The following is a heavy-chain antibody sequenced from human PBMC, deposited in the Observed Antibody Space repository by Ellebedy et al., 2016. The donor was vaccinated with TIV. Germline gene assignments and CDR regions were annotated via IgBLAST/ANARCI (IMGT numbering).Heavy chain of an antibody. CDR2: ISAYNGNT. J-gene: IGHJ4*02. D-gene: IGHD2-8*01. CDR1: GGTFSSYG. CDR3: ARGVYAMGNFDY. Sequence: AASVKVSCKASGGTFSSYGISWVRQAPGQGLEWMGWISAYNGNTNYAQKLQGRVTMTTDTSTSTAYMELSSLRSEDTAVYYCARGVYAMGNFDYWGQGTLVTVSS. V-gene: IGHV1-18*01.